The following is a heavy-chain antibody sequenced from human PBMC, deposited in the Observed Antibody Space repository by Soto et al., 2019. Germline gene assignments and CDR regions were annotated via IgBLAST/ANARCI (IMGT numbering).Heavy chain of an antibody. Sequence: ASVKVSCKASGYTFTGYYMHWVRQAPGQGLEWMGWINPNSGGTNYAQKFQGWVTMTRDTSISTAYMELSRLRSDDTAVYYCARGLRITMVRGVTTQRDPNYYYYYGMDVWGQGTTVTVSS. D-gene: IGHD3-10*01. CDR2: INPNSGGT. V-gene: IGHV1-2*04. CDR3: ARGLRITMVRGVTTQRDPNYYYYYGMDV. CDR1: GYTFTGYY. J-gene: IGHJ6*02.